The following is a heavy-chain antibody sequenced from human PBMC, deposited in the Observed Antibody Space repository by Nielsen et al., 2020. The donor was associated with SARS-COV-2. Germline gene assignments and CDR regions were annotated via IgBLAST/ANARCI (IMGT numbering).Heavy chain of an antibody. V-gene: IGHV3-11*04. D-gene: IGHD6-19*01. J-gene: IGHJ4*02. Sequence: EGSPRLSCAASGFTFSDYYMSWIRQAPGKGLEWVSYISSSGSTIYYADSVKGRFTISRDNAKNSLYLQMNSLRAEDTAVYYCARDGSSGWQRGPYYFDYWGQGTLVTVSS. CDR1: GFTFSDYY. CDR3: ARDGSSGWQRGPYYFDY. CDR2: ISSSGSTI.